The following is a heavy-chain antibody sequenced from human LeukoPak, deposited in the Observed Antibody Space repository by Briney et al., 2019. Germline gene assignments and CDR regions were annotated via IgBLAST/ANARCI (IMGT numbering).Heavy chain of an antibody. V-gene: IGHV1-58*02. Sequence: SVKVSCKASGFTFTSSAMQWVRQARGQRLEWIGWIVVGSGNTNYAQKFQERVTITRDMSTSTAYMELSSLRSEDTAVYYCAIDSSGLSDAFDIWGQGTMVTVSS. CDR3: AIDSSGLSDAFDI. CDR1: GFTFTSSA. J-gene: IGHJ3*02. CDR2: IVVGSGNT. D-gene: IGHD6-19*01.